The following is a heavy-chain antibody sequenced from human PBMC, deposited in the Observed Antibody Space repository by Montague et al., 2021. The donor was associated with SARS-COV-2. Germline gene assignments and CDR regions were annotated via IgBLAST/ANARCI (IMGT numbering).Heavy chain of an antibody. CDR1: GGSITYSSYY. J-gene: IGHJ5*01. D-gene: IGHD3-10*01. CDR3: ARASFYYGSGSHYNNWFDS. CDR2: IYYSGTA. V-gene: IGHV4-39*07. Sequence: SETLSLTCTMSGGSITYSSYYWGWIRLPPGKGLEWIGSIYYSGTAYYNASLKSLVTMSLDMSKNQLSLRLKSTTAADTAVYFCARASFYYGSGSHYNNWFDSWGQGTVVTVSS.